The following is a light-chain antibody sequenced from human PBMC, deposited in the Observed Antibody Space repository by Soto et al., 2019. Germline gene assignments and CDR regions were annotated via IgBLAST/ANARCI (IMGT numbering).Light chain of an antibody. CDR3: QQGHNWPLP. V-gene: IGKV3-15*01. Sequence: EIVMTQSPATLSVSPGERATFSCRASQSISTELAWYQQKPGQPPRLLIYSASTRATGVPARFTGSGSGSEFTLTISGLQSEDFAVYYCQQGHNWPLPFGQGTRLEI. CDR1: QSISTE. J-gene: IGKJ2*01. CDR2: SAS.